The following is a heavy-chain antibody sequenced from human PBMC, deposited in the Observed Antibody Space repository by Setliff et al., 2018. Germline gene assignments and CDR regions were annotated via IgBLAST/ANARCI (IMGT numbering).Heavy chain of an antibody. D-gene: IGHD3-16*02. J-gene: IGHJ4*02. Sequence: PGGSLRLSCSASGFTFSSLWMALVRQAPGKGLEWVANINQRGSDQFYVESVKGRFTISRDNAKNSLYLQMNSLRVEDTAGYYCAKSPVRFGIVIVIPSYFDSWGPGTLVTVSS. CDR1: GFTFSSLW. V-gene: IGHV3-7*01. CDR2: INQRGSDQ. CDR3: AKSPVRFGIVIVIPSYFDS.